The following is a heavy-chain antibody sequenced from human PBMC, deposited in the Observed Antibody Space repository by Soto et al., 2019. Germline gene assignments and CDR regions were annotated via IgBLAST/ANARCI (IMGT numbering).Heavy chain of an antibody. CDR1: GDSVACNSAA. CDR2: TYYRSKWYN. V-gene: IGHV6-1*01. CDR3: ARDDPTTEKVSAPFDY. J-gene: IGHJ4*02. Sequence: PSQSLSLTCAISGDSVACNSAAWNWSMQSPSRGLEWLGRTYYRSKWYNDYAVSVKSRITINPDTSKNQFSLQLNSVTPEDTAVYYCARDDPTTEKVSAPFDYWGQRTLVTVSS. D-gene: IGHD4-4*01.